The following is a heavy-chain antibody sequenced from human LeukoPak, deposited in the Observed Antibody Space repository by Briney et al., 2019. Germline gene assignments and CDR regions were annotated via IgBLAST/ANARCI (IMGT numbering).Heavy chain of an antibody. Sequence: GGSLRLSCAASGFSIRTYYMSWVRQVPGKGLEWVSVIYSGGTIRYADSVKGRFTFSRDNFKDTLNLQMNSLRADDTSVYYCVRAVHHNFYSDSSGYYGDAFDVWGQGTVVTVSS. CDR1: GFSIRTYY. V-gene: IGHV3-53*01. J-gene: IGHJ3*01. CDR3: VRAVHHNFYSDSSGYYGDAFDV. D-gene: IGHD3-22*01. CDR2: IYSGGTI.